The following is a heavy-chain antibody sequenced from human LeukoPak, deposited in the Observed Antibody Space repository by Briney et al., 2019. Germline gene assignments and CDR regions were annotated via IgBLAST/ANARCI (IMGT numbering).Heavy chain of an antibody. V-gene: IGHV3-7*01. CDR3: ARQMATYYYDRSGHHGDY. J-gene: IGHJ4*01. D-gene: IGHD3-22*01. CDR2: IKQDGGEI. CDR1: GFSFSTYW. Sequence: GGSLRLSCVGSGFSFSTYWMSWVRQAPGKGLEWVAHIKQDGGEIYYVDSVKGRFIISRDNAKNSLYLQMNSLRAEDTAVYYCARQMATYYYDRSGHHGDYWGQGTLVTVSS.